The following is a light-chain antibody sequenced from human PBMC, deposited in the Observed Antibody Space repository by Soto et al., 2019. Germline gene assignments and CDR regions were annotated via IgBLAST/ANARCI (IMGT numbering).Light chain of an antibody. CDR1: SSDVGSYNL. Sequence: SVLTQPASVSGSPGQSITISCTGTSSDVGSYNLVSWYQQHPGKAPKPMIYEGSKRPSGVSNRFSGSKSGNTASLTISGLQAVDEADYYCCSYAGSSTFVFGTGTKVTVL. J-gene: IGLJ1*01. CDR3: CSYAGSSTFV. CDR2: EGS. V-gene: IGLV2-23*01.